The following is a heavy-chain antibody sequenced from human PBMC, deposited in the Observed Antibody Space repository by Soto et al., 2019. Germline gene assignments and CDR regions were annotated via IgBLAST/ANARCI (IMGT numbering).Heavy chain of an antibody. J-gene: IGHJ4*02. CDR1: GFTFSNYW. Sequence: EVQLVESGGGLVQPGGSLRLSCGASGFTFSNYWMHWVRQTPGKGLVWVSRINTDGRSTGYADSVKGRFTISRDNAKNTLDLQMNSLRAEDTAVYYCARACIGGSCFASLDYWGQGILVSVSS. CDR3: ARACIGGSCFASLDY. D-gene: IGHD2-15*01. CDR2: INTDGRST. V-gene: IGHV3-74*01.